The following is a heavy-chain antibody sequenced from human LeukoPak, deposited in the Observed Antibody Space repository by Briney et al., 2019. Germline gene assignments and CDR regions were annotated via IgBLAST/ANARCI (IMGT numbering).Heavy chain of an antibody. J-gene: IGHJ5*02. CDR1: GYSISSGYY. V-gene: IGHV4-38-2*02. CDR2: IYYGGST. CDR3: ARDATYSPKGFDP. Sequence: ASETLSLTCTVSGYSISSGYYWGWIRQPPGKGLEWIGSIYYGGSTYYNPSLKSRVTISVDTSKNQFSLKLRYATAADTAVYFCARDATYSPKGFDPWGQGTLVTVSS. D-gene: IGHD2-21*01.